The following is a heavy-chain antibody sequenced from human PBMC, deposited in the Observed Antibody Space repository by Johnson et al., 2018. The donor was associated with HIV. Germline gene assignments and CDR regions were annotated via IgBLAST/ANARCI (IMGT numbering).Heavy chain of an antibody. V-gene: IGHV3-30*19. CDR3: ARPVAGMNDAFDI. Sequence: VHLVESGGGVVQPGGSLRLSCAASGFTFSSYGMHWVRQAPGKGLEWVAVISYDGSNKYYADSVKGRFTISRDNSKNTLYLQMNSLRAEDTAVYYCARPVAGMNDAFDIWGQGTMVTVSS. CDR2: ISYDGSNK. CDR1: GFTFSSYG. J-gene: IGHJ3*02. D-gene: IGHD6-19*01.